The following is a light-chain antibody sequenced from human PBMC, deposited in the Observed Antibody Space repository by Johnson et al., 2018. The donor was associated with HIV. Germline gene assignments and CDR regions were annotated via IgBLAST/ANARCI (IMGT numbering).Light chain of an antibody. CDR3: GTWDNSLSVFV. CDR2: DNN. Sequence: QSVLTQPPSVSAASGQKVTISCSGSSSNIGNSYVSWYQQLPGTAPKLLIYDNNKRPSGIPDRFSGSKSGTSATLGITGLQTGDEADYYCGTWDNSLSVFVFGTGTKVTVL. CDR1: SSNIGNSY. J-gene: IGLJ1*01. V-gene: IGLV1-51*01.